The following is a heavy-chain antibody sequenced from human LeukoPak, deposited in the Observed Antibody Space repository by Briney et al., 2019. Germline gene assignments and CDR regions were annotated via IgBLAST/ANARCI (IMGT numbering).Heavy chain of an antibody. V-gene: IGHV1-18*01. CDR1: GYTFTSYG. CDR3: ARGGSSWYLDNWFDP. D-gene: IGHD6-13*01. J-gene: IGHJ5*02. CDR2: ISAYNGNT. Sequence: GASVKVSCKASGYTFTSYGNSWVRQAPGQGLEWMGWISAYNGNTNYAQKLQGRVTMTTDTSTSTAYMELRSLRSDDTAVYYCARGGSSWYLDNWFDPWGQGTLVTVSS.